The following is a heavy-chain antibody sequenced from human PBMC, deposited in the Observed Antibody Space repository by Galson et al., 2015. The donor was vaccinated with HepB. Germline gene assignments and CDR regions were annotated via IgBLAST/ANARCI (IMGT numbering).Heavy chain of an antibody. CDR1: GFSLSTSGMC. CDR2: IDWDDDK. V-gene: IGHV2-70*11. Sequence: PALVKPTQTLTLTCTFSGFSLSTSGMCVSWIRQPPGKALEWLARIDWDDDKYYSTSLKTRLTISKDTSKNQVVLTMTNMDPVDTATYYCARIQYYDSSGYYIDYWGQGTLVTVSS. J-gene: IGHJ4*02. CDR3: ARIQYYDSSGYYIDY. D-gene: IGHD3-22*01.